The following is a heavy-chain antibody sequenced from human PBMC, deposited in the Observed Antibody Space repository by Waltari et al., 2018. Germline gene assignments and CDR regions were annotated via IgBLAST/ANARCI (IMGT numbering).Heavy chain of an antibody. CDR3: AKDIQWLRLYYFDY. CDR1: GFTFSSYW. Sequence: EVQLVESGGGLVQPGGSLRLSCAASGFTFSSYWMSWVRQAPGKGLEWVANIKQDGSEKYYVDSVKGRFTISRDNAKNSLYLQMNSLRAEDTAVYYCAKDIQWLRLYYFDYWGQGTLVTVSS. J-gene: IGHJ4*02. CDR2: IKQDGSEK. D-gene: IGHD5-12*01. V-gene: IGHV3-7*03.